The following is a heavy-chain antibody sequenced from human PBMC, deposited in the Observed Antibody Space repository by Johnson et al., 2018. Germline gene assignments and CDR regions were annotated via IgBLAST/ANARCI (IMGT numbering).Heavy chain of an antibody. CDR1: GFTFSSYA. CDR3: AKGGSYGYYYYDYMDV. Sequence: VQLVQSGGGVVQPGRSLRLSCAASGFTFSSYAMTWVRQAPGKGLEWVSTITGGGTSTYYADSVKGRFTISRDNSKNTLYLQMNRLRAEDTALYYCAKGGSYGYYYYDYMDVGGKGTTVTVSS. D-gene: IGHD5-18*01. J-gene: IGHJ6*03. V-gene: IGHV3-23*04. CDR2: ITGGGTST.